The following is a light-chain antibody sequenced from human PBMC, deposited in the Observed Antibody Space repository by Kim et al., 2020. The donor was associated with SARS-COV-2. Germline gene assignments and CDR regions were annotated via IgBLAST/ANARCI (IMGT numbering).Light chain of an antibody. J-gene: IGKJ2*01. CDR1: QRVSSSY. CDR3: QQYGSSPPYT. CDR2: GAS. Sequence: GERATLACRASQRVSSSYLAWYQQKPGQAPRLLIYGASSRAAGIPDRFSGSGSGTDFTLTISRLEPEDLAVYYCQQYGSSPPYTFGQGTKLEI. V-gene: IGKV3-20*01.